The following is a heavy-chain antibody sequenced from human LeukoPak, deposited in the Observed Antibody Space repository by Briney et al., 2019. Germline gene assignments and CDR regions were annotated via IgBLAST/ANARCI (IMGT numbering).Heavy chain of an antibody. Sequence: PGGSLRLSCAASGFTFSDYWMSWVRQAPGKGLEWVANIKQDGSEENYVDSVKGRFTISRDNAKNSLYLKMNSLRAEDTAVYYCAKDSPSYDILTGYYGMDYWGQGTLVTVSS. V-gene: IGHV3-7*01. J-gene: IGHJ4*02. CDR2: IKQDGSEE. CDR3: AKDSPSYDILTGYYGMDY. D-gene: IGHD3-9*01. CDR1: GFTFSDYW.